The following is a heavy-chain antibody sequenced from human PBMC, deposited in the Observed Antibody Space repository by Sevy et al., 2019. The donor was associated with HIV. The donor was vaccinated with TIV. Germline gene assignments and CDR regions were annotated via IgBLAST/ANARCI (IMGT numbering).Heavy chain of an antibody. D-gene: IGHD3-22*01. Sequence: SETLSLTCTVSGGSISSGDYYWSWIRQPPGKGLEWIGYIYYSGSTDYNPSLKSRVTISVDTSKNQFSLKLSSVTAADTAVYYCAGLYSYDSSGYYTLSDYWGQGTLVTVSS. CDR1: GGSISSGDYY. J-gene: IGHJ4*02. V-gene: IGHV4-30-4*01. CDR3: AGLYSYDSSGYYTLSDY. CDR2: IYYSGST.